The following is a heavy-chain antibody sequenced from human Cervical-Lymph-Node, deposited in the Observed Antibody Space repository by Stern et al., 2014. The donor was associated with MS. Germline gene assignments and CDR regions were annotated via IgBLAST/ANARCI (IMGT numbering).Heavy chain of an antibody. J-gene: IGHJ4*02. V-gene: IGHV3-66*02. Sequence: EVQLVESGGGLVQPGGSLRLSCAVSGFTVSSNYMSWVRQAPGKGLESVSVIYSGGSTYYADSVKGRFTISRDNSKNTLYLQMNSLRAEDTAVYYCARDRRYCSGVNCYSGADYWGQGTLVTVSS. D-gene: IGHD2-15*01. CDR3: ARDRRYCSGVNCYSGADY. CDR2: IYSGGST. CDR1: GFTVSSNY.